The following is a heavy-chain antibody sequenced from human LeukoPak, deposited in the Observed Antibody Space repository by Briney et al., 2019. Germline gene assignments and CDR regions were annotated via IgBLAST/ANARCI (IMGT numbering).Heavy chain of an antibody. J-gene: IGHJ4*02. V-gene: IGHV3-23*01. Sequence: GGSLRLSCAASGLTFRNYAVSWVREAPGKGLEWASTISGDGTETFFADSVRGRFTISRDNSKSTVSLQMNSLRVEDMAVYYCAKGGHYSFFDYWGRGTLVIVSS. CDR3: AKGGHYSFFDY. CDR1: GLTFRNYA. CDR2: ISGDGTET. D-gene: IGHD2-15*01.